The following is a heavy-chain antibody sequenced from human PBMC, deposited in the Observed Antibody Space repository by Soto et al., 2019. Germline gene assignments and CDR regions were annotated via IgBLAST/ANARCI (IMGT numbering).Heavy chain of an antibody. J-gene: IGHJ6*02. CDR3: ARGIEGWYQGRYYYGMDV. CDR1: GGSVSSGSYY. CDR2: IYYSGST. V-gene: IGHV4-61*01. D-gene: IGHD6-19*01. Sequence: QVQLQESGPGLVKPSETLSLTCTVSGGSVSSGSYYWSWIRQPPGKGLEWIGYIYYSGSTNYNPSLMSRVXVXVXXSKHQFPLKLSAVTAADTAVYYCARGIEGWYQGRYYYGMDVWGQGTTVTVSS.